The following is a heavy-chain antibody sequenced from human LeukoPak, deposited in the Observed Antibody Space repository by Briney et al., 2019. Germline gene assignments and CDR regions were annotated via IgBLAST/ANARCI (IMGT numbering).Heavy chain of an antibody. CDR1: GFTFSSYA. D-gene: IGHD3-16*01. V-gene: IGHV3-23*01. CDR3: AKDRRVTTSGFYFDY. Sequence: GGSLRLSCAASGFTFSSYAMTWVRRAPGKGLEWVSGISGSGGSTYYADSVKGRFTISRDNSKNTLYLQMNSLRAEDTAVYYCAKDRRVTTSGFYFDYWGQGTLVTVSS. CDR2: ISGSGGST. J-gene: IGHJ4*02.